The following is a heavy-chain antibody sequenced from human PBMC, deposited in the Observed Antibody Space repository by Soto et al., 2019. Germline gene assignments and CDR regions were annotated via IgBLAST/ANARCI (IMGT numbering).Heavy chain of an antibody. J-gene: IGHJ6*02. V-gene: IGHV3-74*01. Sequence: GGSLRLSCAASGFTFSSYWMHWVRQAPGKGLVWVSRINSDGSSTSYADSVKGRFTISRDNAKNTLYLQMNSLRAEDTAVYYCARDNEDSSSSFDYYYGMDVWGQGTTVTVSS. CDR1: GFTFSSYW. CDR3: ARDNEDSSSSFDYYYGMDV. D-gene: IGHD6-6*01. CDR2: INSDGSST.